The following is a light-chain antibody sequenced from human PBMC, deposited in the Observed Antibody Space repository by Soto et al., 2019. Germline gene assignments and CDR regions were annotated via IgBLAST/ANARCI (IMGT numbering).Light chain of an antibody. Sequence: VVMTQSPLSLPVTLGQPASISCRSSQNLLYSDGNTYLTWFQQRPGHSPSRLIYRVSGRDSGDQDRFSGSESVTDFTLKITRVEAEDVGVYYCMEGEHWRRTSGEETKVEIK. CDR3: MEGEHWRRT. CDR1: QNLLYSDGNTY. CDR2: RVS. J-gene: IGKJ1*01. V-gene: IGKV2-30*01.